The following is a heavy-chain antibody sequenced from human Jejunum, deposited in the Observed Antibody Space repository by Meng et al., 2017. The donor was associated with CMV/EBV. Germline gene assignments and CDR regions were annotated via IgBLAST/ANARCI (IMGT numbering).Heavy chain of an antibody. D-gene: IGHD3-16*01. CDR3: ARDDSYNAYHY. CDR1: GFTFSPYT. CDR2: ISTTGSAI. V-gene: IGHV3-48*04. Sequence: CAASGFTFSPYTMHWVRQAPGKGLEWISYISTTGSAIYYADSVKGRFAISRDNAKNSLYLQMNGLRAEDTAVYYCARDDSYNAYHYWGQGTLVTVSS. J-gene: IGHJ4*02.